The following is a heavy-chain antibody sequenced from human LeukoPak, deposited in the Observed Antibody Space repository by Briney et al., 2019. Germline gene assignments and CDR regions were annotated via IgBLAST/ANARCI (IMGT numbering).Heavy chain of an antibody. J-gene: IGHJ4*02. D-gene: IGHD6-13*01. V-gene: IGHV1-2*02. Sequence: ASVKVSCTASGYTFTGNYMHWVRQAPGQGLEWMGWINPDSGGTNYAQKFHGRVTMTGDTSISTAYMDLSRLRSDDTAVYYCARAVKTKYSSSWYDYWGQGTLVTVSS. CDR2: INPDSGGT. CDR3: ARAVKTKYSSSWYDY. CDR1: GYTFTGNY.